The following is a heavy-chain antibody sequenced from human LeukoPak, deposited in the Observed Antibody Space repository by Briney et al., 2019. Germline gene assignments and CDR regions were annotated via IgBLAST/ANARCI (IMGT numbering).Heavy chain of an antibody. CDR2: INPNGGGT. J-gene: IGHJ4*02. Sequence: ASVKVSCKASGYTFTVYYIHWVRQATAQGLEWMGWINPNGGGTNFAQKFQGRVTLTRDTSISTAYKELTSLTSDDTALYYCARSSLGYWGQGTLVTVSS. CDR3: ARSSLGY. V-gene: IGHV1-2*02. CDR1: GYTFTVYY. D-gene: IGHD7-27*01.